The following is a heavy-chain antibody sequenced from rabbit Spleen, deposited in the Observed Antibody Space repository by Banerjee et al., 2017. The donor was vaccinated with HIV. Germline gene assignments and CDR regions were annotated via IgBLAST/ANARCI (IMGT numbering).Heavy chain of an antibody. Sequence: QSLEESGGDLVKPGASLTLTCTASGFSFSSDYYMCWVRQAPGKGLECGACIYPDSSGSTYYANWAKGRLTISKASSTTVTLQMTILTVADTATYFCARGSSTMTMVITGFYLSLWGPGTLVTVS. CDR2: IYPDSSGST. CDR3: ARGSSTMTMVITGFYLSL. D-gene: IGHD2-1*01. CDR1: GFSFSSDYY. V-gene: IGHV1S40*01. J-gene: IGHJ4*01.